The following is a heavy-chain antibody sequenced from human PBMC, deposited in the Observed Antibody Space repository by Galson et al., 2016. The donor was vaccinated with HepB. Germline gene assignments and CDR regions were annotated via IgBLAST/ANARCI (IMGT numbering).Heavy chain of an antibody. CDR3: AKDIQMGVPAAFDY. D-gene: IGHD2-2*01. Sequence: SLRLSCAASGFTFSDYYMHWVRQGSGWGLMWVSRISSDGNTTTYADSVKGRFTISRDNAKNTLYLQMNSLRAEDTAVYYCAKDIQMGVPAAFDYWGQGTLVTVSS. V-gene: IGHV3-74*01. J-gene: IGHJ4*02. CDR1: GFTFSDYY. CDR2: ISSDGNTT.